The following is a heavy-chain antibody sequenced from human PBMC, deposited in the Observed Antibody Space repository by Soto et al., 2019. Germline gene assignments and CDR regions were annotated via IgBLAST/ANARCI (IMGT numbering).Heavy chain of an antibody. J-gene: IGHJ6*02. Sequence: GGSLRLSCAASGFTFSNAWMGWVRQAPGKGLEWVGRIKSKTDGGTTDYAAPVKGRFTISRDDSKNTLYLQMNSLKTEDTAVYYCTTDPPAYYDILTGYYTGGYYYYGMDVWGQGTTVTVSS. V-gene: IGHV3-15*01. D-gene: IGHD3-9*01. CDR2: IKSKTDGGTT. CDR1: GFTFSNAW. CDR3: TTDPPAYYDILTGYYTGGYYYYGMDV.